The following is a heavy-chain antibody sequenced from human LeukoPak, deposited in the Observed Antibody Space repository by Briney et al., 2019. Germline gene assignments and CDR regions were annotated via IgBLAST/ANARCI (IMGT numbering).Heavy chain of an antibody. D-gene: IGHD3-10*01. CDR1: GFTFDDYA. J-gene: IGHJ6*03. Sequence: GGSLRLSCAASGFTFDDYAMHWVRQAPGKGLEWVAFIRYDGSNKYYADSVKGRFTISRDNSKYTLYLQMNSLRAEDTAVYYCAKVPYGSGSYYYYYYMDVWGKGTTVTISS. CDR3: AKVPYGSGSYYYYYYMDV. CDR2: IRYDGSNK. V-gene: IGHV3-30*02.